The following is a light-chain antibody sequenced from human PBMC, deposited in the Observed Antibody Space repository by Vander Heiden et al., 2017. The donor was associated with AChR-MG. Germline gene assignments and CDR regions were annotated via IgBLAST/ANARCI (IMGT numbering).Light chain of an antibody. Sequence: EIVLTQSPGTLSLSPGERATLSCRASQSIRSNYLAWYQQKPGQAPRLLIYGASSRATGIPDRFSGSGSGTDFTLNISRLEPEDFAVYYCQQYGSSPTFGQRTRLEIK. J-gene: IGKJ5*01. V-gene: IGKV3-20*01. CDR3: QQYGSSPT. CDR2: GAS. CDR1: QSIRSNY.